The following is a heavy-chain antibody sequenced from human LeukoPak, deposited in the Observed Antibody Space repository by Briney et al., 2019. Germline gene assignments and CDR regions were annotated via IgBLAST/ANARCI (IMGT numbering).Heavy chain of an antibody. CDR3: ARDAGPYYYGSGSPFDP. V-gene: IGHV3-20*01. J-gene: IGHJ5*02. D-gene: IGHD3-10*01. CDR1: GFKFDDYG. CDR2: INWNGGTT. Sequence: GGSLRLSCAASGFKFDDYGMTWVRQAPGKGLEWVSGINWNGGTTDYVYSVKGRFTISRDNAQNSLYLQMNSLRAEDTALYHCARDAGPYYYGSGSPFDPWGQGTLVTVSS.